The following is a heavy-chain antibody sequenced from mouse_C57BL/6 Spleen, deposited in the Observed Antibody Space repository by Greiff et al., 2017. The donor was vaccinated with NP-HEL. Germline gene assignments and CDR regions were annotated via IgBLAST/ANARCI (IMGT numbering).Heavy chain of an antibody. CDR3: ARGALITTEYYFDY. CDR2: IYPRSGNT. V-gene: IGHV1-81*01. D-gene: IGHD1-1*01. CDR1: GYTFTSYG. J-gene: IGHJ2*01. Sequence: VQLQQSGAELARPGASVKLSCKASGYTFTSYGISWVKQRTGQGLEWIGEIYPRSGNTYYNEKFKGKATLTADKSSSTAYMELRSLTSEDSAVYFCARGALITTEYYFDYWGQGTTLTVSS.